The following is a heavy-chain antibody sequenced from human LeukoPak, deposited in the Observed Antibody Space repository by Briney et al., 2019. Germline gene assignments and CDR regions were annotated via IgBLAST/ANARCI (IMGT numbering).Heavy chain of an antibody. Sequence: GGSLRLSCAASGFSFSNYPMNWVRQAPGRGLEWVSSISSSSSYIYYADSVQGRFTISRDNANNSLFLQMNSLRAEDTAVYYCASRTDYWGQGILVTVSS. CDR1: GFSFSNYP. J-gene: IGHJ4*02. CDR2: ISSSSSYI. CDR3: ASRTDY. V-gene: IGHV3-21*01.